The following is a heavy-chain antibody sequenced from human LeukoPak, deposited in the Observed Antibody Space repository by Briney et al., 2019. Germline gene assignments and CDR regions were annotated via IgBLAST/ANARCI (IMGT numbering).Heavy chain of an antibody. D-gene: IGHD3-10*01. CDR1: GFTFSNYA. CDR2: ISDDGSRQ. V-gene: IGHV3-30-3*01. J-gene: IGHJ4*02. Sequence: PGGSLRLSCAATGFTFSNYAIHWGRQAPGKGLEWAALISDDGSRQHYADSVKGRFTISRDNSKNTLNLQMNSLRAEDTAVYYCVKDRTGTYTLDYWGQGTLVTVSS. CDR3: VKDRTGTYTLDY.